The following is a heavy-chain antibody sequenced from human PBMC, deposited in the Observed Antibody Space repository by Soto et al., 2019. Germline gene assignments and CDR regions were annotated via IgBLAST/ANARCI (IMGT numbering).Heavy chain of an antibody. J-gene: IGHJ6*02. CDR2: MNPNSGNT. CDR3: ARAHTQSLGDCSSTSCYRFYYYGMDV. Sequence: QVQLVQSGAEVKKPGASVKVSCKASGYTFTSYDINWVRQATGQGLEWMGWMNPNSGNTGYAQKFQGRVTMTRNTSISTAYMELSSLRSEDTAVYYCARAHTQSLGDCSSTSCYRFYYYGMDVWGQGTTVTVSS. CDR1: GYTFTSYD. V-gene: IGHV1-8*01. D-gene: IGHD2-2*02.